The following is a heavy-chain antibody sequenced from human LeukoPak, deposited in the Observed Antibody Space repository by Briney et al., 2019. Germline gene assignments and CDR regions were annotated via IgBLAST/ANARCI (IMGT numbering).Heavy chain of an antibody. CDR3: ARGRRRSVVVPAAPGSWFDP. V-gene: IGHV4-34*01. Sequence: PSETLSLTCAVYGGSFSGYYWSWIRQPPGKGLEWIGEINHSGSTNYNPSLKSRVTISVDTSKNQFSLELSSVTAADTAVYYCARGRRRSVVVPAAPGSWFDPWGQGTLVTVSS. CDR1: GGSFSGYY. CDR2: INHSGST. D-gene: IGHD2-2*01. J-gene: IGHJ5*02.